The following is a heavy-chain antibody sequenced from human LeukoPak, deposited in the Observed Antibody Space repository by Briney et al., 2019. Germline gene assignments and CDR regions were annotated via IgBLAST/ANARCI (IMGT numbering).Heavy chain of an antibody. D-gene: IGHD4-17*01. CDR1: GFTFSSYA. J-gene: IGHJ4*02. CDR2: IKRKTESETS. CDR3: TTENYGDYVLDH. Sequence: GGSLRLSCAASGFTFSSYAMHWVRQTPGKGLEWVGRIKRKTESETSYAAPVKGRFTISRDDSKSTLYLQMNSLKTEDTALYYCTTENYGDYVLDHWGRGTLVTVSS. V-gene: IGHV3-15*01.